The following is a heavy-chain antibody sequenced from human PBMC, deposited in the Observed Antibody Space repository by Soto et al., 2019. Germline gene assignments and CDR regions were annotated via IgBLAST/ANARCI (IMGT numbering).Heavy chain of an antibody. V-gene: IGHV3-23*01. Sequence: GGSLRLSXAASGFTFSSYAMSWVRQAPGKGLEWVSAISGSGGSTYYADSVKGRFTISRDNSKNTLYLQMNSLRAEDTAVYYCAKVPRGYSYGGYYYYGMDVWGQGTTVTVSS. D-gene: IGHD5-18*01. CDR3: AKVPRGYSYGGYYYYGMDV. CDR1: GFTFSSYA. CDR2: ISGSGGST. J-gene: IGHJ6*02.